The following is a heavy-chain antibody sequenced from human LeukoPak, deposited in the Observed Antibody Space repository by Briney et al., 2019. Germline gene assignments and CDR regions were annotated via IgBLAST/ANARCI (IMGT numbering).Heavy chain of an antibody. D-gene: IGHD3-22*01. Sequence: ASVKVSCKASGGTFSSYAISWVRQAPGQGLEWMGRIMPILGIANYAQKFQGRVTITADKSTSTAYMELSSLRSEDTAVYYCARDLPNYYDSNGYYFDYWGQGTLVTVSS. V-gene: IGHV1-69*04. CDR1: GGTFSSYA. J-gene: IGHJ4*02. CDR3: ARDLPNYYDSNGYYFDY. CDR2: IMPILGIA.